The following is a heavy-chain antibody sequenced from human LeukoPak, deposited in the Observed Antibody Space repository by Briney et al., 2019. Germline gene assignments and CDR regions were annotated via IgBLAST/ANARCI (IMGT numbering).Heavy chain of an antibody. CDR1: GGSISGYY. Sequence: SETLSLTCTVSGGSISGYYWSWIRQPPGKGLEWIAYIDYSGNTNYNPSLKSRVTISVDTSKKQFSLKLYSVTAADTAVYYCARGLSSRRYYYDSSGYFGRYFDYWGQGTLVTVSS. CDR2: IDYSGNT. CDR3: ARGLSSRRYYYDSSGYFGRYFDY. J-gene: IGHJ4*02. V-gene: IGHV4-59*12. D-gene: IGHD3-22*01.